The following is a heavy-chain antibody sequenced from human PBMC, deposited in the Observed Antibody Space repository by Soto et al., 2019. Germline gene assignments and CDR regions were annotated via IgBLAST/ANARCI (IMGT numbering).Heavy chain of an antibody. Sequence: SETLSLTCAVSGGSISSGGYYWSWIRQHPGKGLEWIGYIYYSGSTHYNPSLKSRVTISVDTSKNQFSLKLSSVTAADTAVYYCARYCTNGVCYDSWFDPWGQGTLVTVSS. J-gene: IGHJ5*02. V-gene: IGHV4-31*11. D-gene: IGHD2-8*01. CDR1: GGSISSGGYY. CDR3: ARYCTNGVCYDSWFDP. CDR2: IYYSGST.